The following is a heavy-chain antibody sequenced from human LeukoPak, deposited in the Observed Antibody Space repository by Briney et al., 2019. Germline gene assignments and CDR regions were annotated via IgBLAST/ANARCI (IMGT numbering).Heavy chain of an antibody. V-gene: IGHV3-15*01. D-gene: IGHD4-17*01. CDR2: IKRIIDGGTT. CDR1: GFTFSSYA. CDR3: TAQGGSGDLRY. J-gene: IGHJ4*02. Sequence: GGSLRLSCAASGFTFSSYAMSWVRQAPGKGLEWVGRIKRIIDGGTTDYAAPVKGRFTVSRDDSINTLYLQMSSLKTEDTAVYYCTAQGGSGDLRYWGQGTLVTVSS.